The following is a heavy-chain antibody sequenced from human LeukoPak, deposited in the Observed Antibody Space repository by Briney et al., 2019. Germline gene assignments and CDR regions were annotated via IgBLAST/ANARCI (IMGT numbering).Heavy chain of an antibody. Sequence: SETLSLTCAVSGGSISSGGYSWSWIRQPPGKGLEWIGYIYHSGSTYYNPSLKGRVTISVDRSKNQFSLKLSSVTAADTAVYYCARGVYSGYDFGFDYWGQGTLVTVSS. CDR1: GGSISSGGYS. D-gene: IGHD5-12*01. J-gene: IGHJ4*02. V-gene: IGHV4-30-2*01. CDR3: ARGVYSGYDFGFDY. CDR2: IYHSGST.